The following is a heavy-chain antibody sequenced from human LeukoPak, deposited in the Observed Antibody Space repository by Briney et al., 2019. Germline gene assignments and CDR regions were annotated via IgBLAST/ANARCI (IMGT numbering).Heavy chain of an antibody. V-gene: IGHV3-33*01. Sequence: GGSLRLSCAASGFTFSSYGMHWVRQAPGKGLEWVAVILSDGSKEFYTDSVKGRFTISRDNSKNTLYLQMNSLRAEDTAVYYCTRRESQGSSTNWYFDLWGRGTLVTVSS. CDR2: ILSDGSKE. CDR1: GFTFSSYG. J-gene: IGHJ2*01. CDR3: TRRESQGSSTNWYFDL. D-gene: IGHD6-6*01.